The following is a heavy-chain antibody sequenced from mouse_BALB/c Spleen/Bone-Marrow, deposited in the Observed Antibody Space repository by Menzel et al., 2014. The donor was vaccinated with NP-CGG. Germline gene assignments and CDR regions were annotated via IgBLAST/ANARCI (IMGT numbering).Heavy chain of an antibody. CDR1: GFTFSSYY. D-gene: IGHD2-10*01. V-gene: IGHV5-6-2*01. Sequence: EVHLVESGGGSVNLGGSLKLSCAASGFTFSSYYMSWVRQTPDRRLKLVAAINTNGGSTYYPDTVKGRFTISRDNANNTLYLQMSSLKSDDTALLYCARSPYYGNFAYWGQGTLVTVSA. J-gene: IGHJ3*01. CDR3: ARSPYYGNFAY. CDR2: INTNGGST.